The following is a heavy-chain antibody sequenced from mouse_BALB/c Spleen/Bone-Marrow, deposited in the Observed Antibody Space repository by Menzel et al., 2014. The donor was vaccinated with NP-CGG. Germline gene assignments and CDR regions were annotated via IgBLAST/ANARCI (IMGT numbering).Heavy chain of an antibody. V-gene: IGHV1-4*01. J-gene: IGHJ2*01. CDR1: GYTFTSYT. D-gene: IGHD1-2*01. CDR2: INPSTGYT. Sequence: VKLVESGAELARPGASVKMSCKASGYTFTSYTMHWVKEKPGQGLEWIGYINPSTGYTNYNQKFKDKATLTADKSSSTAYMQLSSLTSEDSAVYYCARSSFLRSYFDYWGQGTTLTVSS. CDR3: ARSSFLRSYFDY.